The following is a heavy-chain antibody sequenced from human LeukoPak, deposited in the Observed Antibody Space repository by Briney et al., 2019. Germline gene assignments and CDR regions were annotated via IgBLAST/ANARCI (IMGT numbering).Heavy chain of an antibody. CDR2: ISSSSSYI. V-gene: IGHV3-11*06. Sequence: GGSLRLSCAASGFTFSDYYMSSICHTPGEGLEWVLSISSSSSYIYYADSVKGRFTISRDNAKNPLYPQMNSRRAGDPAVYYCAREALSGWYGDDAFDIWGQGTMVTVSS. CDR1: GFTFSDYY. CDR3: AREALSGWYGDDAFDI. J-gene: IGHJ3*02. D-gene: IGHD6-19*01.